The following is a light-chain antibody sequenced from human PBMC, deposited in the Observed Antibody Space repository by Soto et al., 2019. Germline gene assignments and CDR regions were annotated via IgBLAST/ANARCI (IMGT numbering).Light chain of an antibody. CDR2: AAS. V-gene: IGKV1-39*01. J-gene: IGKJ5*01. CDR1: QTINSY. CDR3: LPRHSAPRT. Sequence: DIQMTQSPSSLSASVGDRVTITCRASQTINSYLTWYQQKPGKAPQVLIYAASNLQSGVPSRFSGSGSGTDFTRATCSLKAEAFAPPYCLPRHSAPRTFAQGTRLEIK.